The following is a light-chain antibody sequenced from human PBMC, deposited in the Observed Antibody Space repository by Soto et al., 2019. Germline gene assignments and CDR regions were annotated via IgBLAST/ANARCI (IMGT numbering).Light chain of an antibody. Sequence: DNQMTQSPSTLSASVGDRVSITCRASQSVDRYLAWYQQKPGKAPHLLIYDASSLESGVPSRFSGSGSGTEFTLTISSLQPDDFTTFYCQQYKDYTWTFGQGTKVEV. CDR1: QSVDRY. CDR2: DAS. CDR3: QQYKDYTWT. J-gene: IGKJ1*01. V-gene: IGKV1-5*01.